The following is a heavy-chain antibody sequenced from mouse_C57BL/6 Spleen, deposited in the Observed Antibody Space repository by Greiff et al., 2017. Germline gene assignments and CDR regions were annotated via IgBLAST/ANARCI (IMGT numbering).Heavy chain of an antibody. D-gene: IGHD3-1*01. Sequence: EVQLQESGPGLVKPSQSLSLTCSVTGYSITSGYYWNWIRQFPGNKLEWMGYISYDGSNNYNPSLKNRIFITRDTSNNQFFLKLNSVTAEDTATYYCAGQLWLPYWGQGTLVTVSA. CDR2: ISYDGSN. CDR3: AGQLWLPY. CDR1: GYSITSGYY. J-gene: IGHJ3*01. V-gene: IGHV3-6*01.